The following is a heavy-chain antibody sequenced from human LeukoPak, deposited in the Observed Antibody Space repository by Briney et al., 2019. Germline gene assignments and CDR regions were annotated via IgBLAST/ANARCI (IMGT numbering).Heavy chain of an antibody. J-gene: IGHJ1*01. CDR1: GLTFSTYW. CDR3: GRDGDGSGLDLEH. CDR2: IKGNGSII. Sequence: GGSLRLSCAASGLTFSTYWMYWVRQVPGKGLLWVSRIKGNGSIITYADPVRGRFTLSRDTTKNTLHLQRNSLSADDTAVYYCGRDGDGSGLDLEHWGQGTLVTASS. D-gene: IGHD3-10*01. V-gene: IGHV3-74*01.